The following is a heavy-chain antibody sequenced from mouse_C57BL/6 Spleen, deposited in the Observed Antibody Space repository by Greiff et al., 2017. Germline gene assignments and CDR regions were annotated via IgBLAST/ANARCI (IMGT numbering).Heavy chain of an antibody. CDR2: IWGVGST. J-gene: IGHJ4*01. V-gene: IGHV2-6*01. Sequence: VKLKESGPGLVAPSQSLSITCTVSGFSLTSYGVDWVRQSPGKGLEWLGVIWGVGSTNYNSALKSRLSISKDNSKSQVFLKMNSLQTDDTAMYYCARLDSSTAMDYWGQGTSVTVSS. D-gene: IGHD3-2*02. CDR1: GFSLTSYG. CDR3: ARLDSSTAMDY.